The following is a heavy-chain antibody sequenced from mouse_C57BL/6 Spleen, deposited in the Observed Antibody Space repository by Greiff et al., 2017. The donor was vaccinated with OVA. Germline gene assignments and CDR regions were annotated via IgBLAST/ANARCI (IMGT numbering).Heavy chain of an antibody. CDR3: TRPTITTPFAY. CDR1: GYTFTSSW. J-gene: IGHJ3*01. Sequence: QVQLQQPGAELVKPGASVKMSCKASGYTFTSSWITWVKQRPGQGLEWIGDIYPGSGSTNYTEKFKSKATLTVDKSSSPAYMQLSSLTSEDSAVYYCTRPTITTPFAYWGQGTLVTVSA. D-gene: IGHD1-1*01. V-gene: IGHV1-55*01. CDR2: IYPGSGST.